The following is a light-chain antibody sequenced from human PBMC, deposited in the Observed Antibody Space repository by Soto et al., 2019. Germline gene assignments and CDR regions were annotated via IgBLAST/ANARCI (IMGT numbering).Light chain of an antibody. V-gene: IGKV1-8*01. CDR1: QGISSY. J-gene: IGKJ5*01. Sequence: IQTNQSPSSLSASKGDRVTITCRASQGISSYLAWYQQKPGKAPKLLIYAASTLQSGVPSRFSGSGSGTDFTLTISCLQSEDCATYYCQQYYSYPPTFGQVTRLEIK. CDR2: AAS. CDR3: QQYYSYPPT.